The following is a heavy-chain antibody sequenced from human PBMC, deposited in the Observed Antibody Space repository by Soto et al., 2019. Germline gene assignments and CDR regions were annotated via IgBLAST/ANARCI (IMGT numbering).Heavy chain of an antibody. CDR1: GGSISSYY. D-gene: IGHD4-17*01. CDR2: IYYSGST. Sequence: SETLSLTCTVSGGSISSYYWSWIRQPPGKGLEWIGYIYYSGSTNYNPSLKSRVTISVDTSKNQFSLKLSSVTAADTAVYYCARRTTTTVTGITYYYYMDVWGKGTTVTVSS. J-gene: IGHJ6*03. V-gene: IGHV4-59*01. CDR3: ARRTTTTVTGITYYYYMDV.